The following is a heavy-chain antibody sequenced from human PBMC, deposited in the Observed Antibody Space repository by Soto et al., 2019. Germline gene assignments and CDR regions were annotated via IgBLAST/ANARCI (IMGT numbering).Heavy chain of an antibody. CDR3: ARNLGWEPLERYWYFDL. J-gene: IGHJ2*01. D-gene: IGHD1-26*01. CDR1: GGTFSSYA. CDR2: IIPIFGTA. V-gene: IGHV1-69*12. Sequence: QVQLVQSGAEVKKPGSSVKVSCKASGGTFSSYAISWVRQAPGQGLEWMGGIIPIFGTANYAQKFQGRVTITADESTSTAYMELSSLRSEDTAVYYCARNLGWEPLERYWYFDLWGRGTLVTVSS.